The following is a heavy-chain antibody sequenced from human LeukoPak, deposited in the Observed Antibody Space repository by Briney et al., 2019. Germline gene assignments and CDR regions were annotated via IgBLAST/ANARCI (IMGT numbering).Heavy chain of an antibody. D-gene: IGHD6-13*01. CDR1: GFTFSSYA. CDR3: AKDRKDGAAAYAFDI. V-gene: IGHV3-23*01. Sequence: GGSLRLSCAASGFTFSSYAMSWVRQAPGKGLEWVSAISGSGGSTYYADSVKGRFTTSRDNSKNTLYLQMDSLRAEDTAVYYCAKDRKDGAAAYAFDIWGQGAMVTVSS. J-gene: IGHJ3*02. CDR2: ISGSGGST.